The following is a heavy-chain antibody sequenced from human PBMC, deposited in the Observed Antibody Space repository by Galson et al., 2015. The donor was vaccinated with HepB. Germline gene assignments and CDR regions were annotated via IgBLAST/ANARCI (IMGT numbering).Heavy chain of an antibody. CDR3: ATDSWEVRGP. D-gene: IGHD3-10*01. V-gene: IGHV3-21*01. Sequence: SLRLSCAASGFTFSSYSMNWVRQAPGKGLEWVSSISSSSSYIYYADSVKGRFTISRDNAKNSLSLQMDSLRAEDTAVYYCATDSWEVRGPWGQGTLVTVSS. CDR2: ISSSSSYI. CDR1: GFTFSSYS. J-gene: IGHJ5*02.